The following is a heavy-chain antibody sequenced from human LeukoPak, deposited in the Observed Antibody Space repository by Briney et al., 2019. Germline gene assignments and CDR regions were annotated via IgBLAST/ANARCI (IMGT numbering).Heavy chain of an antibody. CDR3: AKDGGNYAFDS. J-gene: IGHJ4*02. D-gene: IGHD4-23*01. Sequence: PGGSLRLSCAASGFTFSSYWMSWVRQAPGKGLEWASAISGSGAKTYYADPVKGRFTISRDNSKNTLYLQMNSLRAEDTAVYYCAKDGGNYAFDSWGQGTLITVSS. V-gene: IGHV3-23*01. CDR2: ISGSGAKT. CDR1: GFTFSSYW.